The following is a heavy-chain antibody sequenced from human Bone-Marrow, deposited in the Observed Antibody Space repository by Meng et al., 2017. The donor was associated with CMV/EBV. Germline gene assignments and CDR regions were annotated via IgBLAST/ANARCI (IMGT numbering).Heavy chain of an antibody. Sequence: SDIRSLTCTVPGGPIISSSYYWGWIRQPPGKGLEWIGSIYYSGSTYYNPSLKSRVTISVDTSKNQFSLKLSSVTAADTAVYYCARGEVIAARLSVRDYYYGMDVWGQGTTVTVSS. V-gene: IGHV4-39*07. CDR2: IYYSGST. J-gene: IGHJ6*02. D-gene: IGHD6-6*01. CDR3: ARGEVIAARLSVRDYYYGMDV. CDR1: GGPIISSSYY.